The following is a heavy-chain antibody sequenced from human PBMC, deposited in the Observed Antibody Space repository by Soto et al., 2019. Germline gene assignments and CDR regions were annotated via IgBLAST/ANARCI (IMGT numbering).Heavy chain of an antibody. V-gene: IGHV1-24*01. J-gene: IGHJ4*02. CDR1: GYTLTELS. Sequence: ASVKVSCKVSGYTLTELSMHWVRQAPGKGLEWMGGFDPEDGETIYAQKFQGRVTMTEDTSTDTAYMELSSPRSEDTAVYYCATVQWFGELLPLDYWGQGTLVTVSS. CDR3: ATVQWFGELLPLDY. CDR2: FDPEDGET. D-gene: IGHD3-10*01.